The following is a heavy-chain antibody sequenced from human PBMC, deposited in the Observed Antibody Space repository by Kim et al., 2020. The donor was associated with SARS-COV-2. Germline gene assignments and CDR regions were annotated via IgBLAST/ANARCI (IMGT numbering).Heavy chain of an antibody. CDR2: INPDGSST. V-gene: IGHV3-74*01. CDR3: AREPNTSWYYFDY. CDR1: GFTFSTYW. J-gene: IGHJ4*02. Sequence: GGSLRLSCAASGFTFSTYWMHWVRQVPGKGLVWVSRINPDGSSTFYADSLKGRFTISRDNAKNTLYLQMNSLRAEDTAVYYCAREPNTSWYYFDYWGQGT.